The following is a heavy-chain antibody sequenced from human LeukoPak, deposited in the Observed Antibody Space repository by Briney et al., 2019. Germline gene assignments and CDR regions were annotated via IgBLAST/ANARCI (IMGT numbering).Heavy chain of an antibody. CDR3: AKCENSGCHLIDY. Sequence: GGSLRLSCAASGFTFSSYAMSWVRQAPGKGLEWVSTISGNGRSTYYGDSVKGRFTISRDNSKNTLSLQMNSLRAEDTAVYYCAKCENSGCHLIDYWGQGTLVTVSS. J-gene: IGHJ4*02. V-gene: IGHV3-23*01. CDR2: ISGNGRST. D-gene: IGHD6-19*01. CDR1: GFTFSSYA.